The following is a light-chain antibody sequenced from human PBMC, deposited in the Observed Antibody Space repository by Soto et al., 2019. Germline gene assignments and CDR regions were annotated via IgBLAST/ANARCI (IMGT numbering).Light chain of an antibody. CDR3: QQYHTYSDT. J-gene: IGKJ2*01. CDR2: DAS. Sequence: DIQMTQSPSTLSASVGDRVTITCLASQSISNWLAWYQQRPGKAPKLLIYDASSLESGVPSRFSGSGSGTEFSLTISSLQPDDFATYYCQQYHTYSDTFGQGTKLEIK. V-gene: IGKV1-5*01. CDR1: QSISNW.